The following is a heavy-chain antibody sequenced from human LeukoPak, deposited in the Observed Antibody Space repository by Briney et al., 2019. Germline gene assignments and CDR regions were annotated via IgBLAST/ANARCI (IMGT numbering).Heavy chain of an antibody. CDR3: TRDQKQEGINWGRQRGDASDI. CDR1: GGSISSGSYY. D-gene: IGHD7-27*01. CDR2: IDTSGNT. J-gene: IGHJ3*02. V-gene: IGHV4-61*02. Sequence: PSETLSLTCTASGGSISSGSYYWSWTRQPAGKGLEWIGRIDTSGNTNYNPSLKSRVTISVDTSKNQFSRKLSSVTAADTAVYYCTRDQKQEGINWGRQRGDASDIWGQGTMVTVSS.